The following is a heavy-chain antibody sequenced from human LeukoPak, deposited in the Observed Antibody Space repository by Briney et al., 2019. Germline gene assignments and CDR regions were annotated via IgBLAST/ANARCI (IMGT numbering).Heavy chain of an antibody. Sequence: ASVKVSCKASGYTFTGYYMNWVRQAPGQGLEWMGWINSDSGFTKYAQKFQGRVTMTRDTSISTAYMELSRLRSDDTAVYYCARDRLVLRGYGTLHFDYWGQGTLVTVSS. CDR3: ARDRLVLRGYGTLHFDY. CDR1: GYTFTGYY. CDR2: INSDSGFT. V-gene: IGHV1-2*02. J-gene: IGHJ4*02. D-gene: IGHD3-22*01.